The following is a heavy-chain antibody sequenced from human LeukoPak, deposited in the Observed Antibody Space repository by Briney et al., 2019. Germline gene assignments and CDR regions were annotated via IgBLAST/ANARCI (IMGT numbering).Heavy chain of an antibody. D-gene: IGHD6-6*01. J-gene: IGHJ1*01. Sequence: GGSLRLSCAASGVTFSSYGMHWVRQAPGKGLEWVAVISYDGSNKYYADSVKGRFTISRDNSKNTLYLQMNSLRAEDTAVYYCAKDQGIAARTAEYFQHWGQGTLVTVSS. CDR2: ISYDGSNK. CDR1: GVTFSSYG. CDR3: AKDQGIAARTAEYFQH. V-gene: IGHV3-30*18.